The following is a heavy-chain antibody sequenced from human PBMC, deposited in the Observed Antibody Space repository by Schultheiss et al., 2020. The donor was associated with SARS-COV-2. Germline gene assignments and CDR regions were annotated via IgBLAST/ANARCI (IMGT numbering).Heavy chain of an antibody. Sequence: ASVKVSCKASGYTFTGYYMHWVRQAPGQGLEWMGRINPNSGGTNYAQKFQGRVTMTRDTSISTAYMELSSLRSEDTAVYYCAKGNRNGYKERIDYCGQGTLVTVSS. CDR2: INPNSGGT. CDR1: GYTFTGYY. J-gene: IGHJ4*02. D-gene: IGHD5-24*01. V-gene: IGHV1-2*06. CDR3: AKGNRNGYKERIDY.